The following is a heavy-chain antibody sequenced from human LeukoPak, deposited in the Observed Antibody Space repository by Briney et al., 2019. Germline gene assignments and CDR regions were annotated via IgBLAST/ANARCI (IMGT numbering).Heavy chain of an antibody. CDR3: ARNWEELTGAPGLDL. CDR1: VYSFTNYG. D-gene: IGHD7-27*01. J-gene: IGHJ2*01. Sequence: ASVTVSFMSSVYSFTNYGITWVRQAPGQGREGMGWISTYNDNPVLQDPVTLTPDASPSTAYMELRSLSSDDTAVYYCARNWEELTGAPGLDLWGRGTLVTVSS. V-gene: IGHV1-18*01. CDR2: ISTYNDNP.